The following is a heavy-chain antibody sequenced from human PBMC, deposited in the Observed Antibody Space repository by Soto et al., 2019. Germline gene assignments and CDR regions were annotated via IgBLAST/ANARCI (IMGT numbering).Heavy chain of an antibody. CDR2: IYYSGST. V-gene: IGHV4-39*01. CDR3: ARPMSTQKHYFDY. D-gene: IGHD3-10*02. Sequence: SETLSLTCTVSGGSISSSSHYWGWIRQPPGKGLEWIGSIYYSGSTYYNPSLKSRVTISVDTSKNQFSLKLSSVTAADTAVYYCARPMSTQKHYFDYWGQGTLVTVS. CDR1: GGSISSSSHY. J-gene: IGHJ4*02.